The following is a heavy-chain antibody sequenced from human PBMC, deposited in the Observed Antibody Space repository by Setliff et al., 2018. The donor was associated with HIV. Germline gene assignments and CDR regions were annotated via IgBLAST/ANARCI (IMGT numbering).Heavy chain of an antibody. CDR2: VLSSGSA. J-gene: IGHJ6*03. CDR3: ARGILFFYYMDI. CDR1: GGSISGYY. D-gene: IGHD2-21*01. V-gene: IGHV4-59*08. Sequence: SETLSLTCSVSGGSISGYYWSWIRQTPGKGLEWIGYVLSSGSATYNPSLKSRVAMSVDTSKNQFSLSLASPTAADTAVYYCARGILFFYYMDIWGRGTTVTVSS.